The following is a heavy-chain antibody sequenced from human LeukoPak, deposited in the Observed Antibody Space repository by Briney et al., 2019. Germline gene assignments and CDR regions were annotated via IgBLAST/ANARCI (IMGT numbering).Heavy chain of an antibody. V-gene: IGHV1-2*02. J-gene: IGHJ6*03. D-gene: IGHD2-2*02. CDR3: ARGRYCSSTSCYTYYYYYKDV. CDR2: INPNSGGT. Sequence: GASVKVSCKASGYTFTGYYMHWVRQAPGQGLEWMGWINPNSGGTNYAQKFQGRVTMTRDTSISTAYMELSRLRSDDTAVYYCARGRYCSSTSCYTYYYYYKDVWGKGTTVTVSS. CDR1: GYTFTGYY.